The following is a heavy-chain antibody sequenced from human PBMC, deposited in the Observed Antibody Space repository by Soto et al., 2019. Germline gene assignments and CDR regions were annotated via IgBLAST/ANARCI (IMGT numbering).Heavy chain of an antibody. Sequence: SETLSLTCFVSGGSISSGDYYWSWIRQPPGKGLEWIGYIYYSGSTYYNPSLKSRVTISVDTSKNQFSLKLSSVTAADTAVYYCARLREAVPAANYYDYGMDVWGKGTTVTVSS. CDR2: IYYSGST. V-gene: IGHV4-30-4*01. D-gene: IGHD2-2*01. CDR1: GGSISSGDYY. J-gene: IGHJ6*04. CDR3: ARLREAVPAANYYDYGMDV.